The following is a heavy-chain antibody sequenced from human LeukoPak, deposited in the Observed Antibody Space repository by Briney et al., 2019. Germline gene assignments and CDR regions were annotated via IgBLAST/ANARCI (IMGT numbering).Heavy chain of an antibody. V-gene: IGHV4-59*11. Sequence: SETLSLTCTVSGGSISSHYWSWIRQPPGKGLEWIGGIYYSGSTNYNPSLKSRVTISVDTSKNQFSLKLGSVTAADTAAFYCARDYGDYVGTFDIWGQGAIVTVS. J-gene: IGHJ3*02. CDR1: GGSISSHY. CDR2: IYYSGST. D-gene: IGHD4-17*01. CDR3: ARDYGDYVGTFDI.